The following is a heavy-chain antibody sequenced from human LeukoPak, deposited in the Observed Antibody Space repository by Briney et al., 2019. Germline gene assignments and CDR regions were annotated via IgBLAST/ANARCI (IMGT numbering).Heavy chain of an antibody. CDR3: AREIGDYYDSSGYRTYYFDY. D-gene: IGHD3-22*01. V-gene: IGHV4-4*07. CDR1: GGSISSYY. CDR2: IYTSGST. J-gene: IGHJ4*02. Sequence: SETLSLTCTVSGGSISSYYWSWMRQPAGKGLEWIGRIYTSGSTNYNPSLKSRVTMSVDTSKNQISLKLSSVTAADTAVYYCAREIGDYYDSSGYRTYYFDYWGQGTLVTVSS.